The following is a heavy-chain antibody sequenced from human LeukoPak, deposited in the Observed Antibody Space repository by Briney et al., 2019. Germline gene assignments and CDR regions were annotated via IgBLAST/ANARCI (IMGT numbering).Heavy chain of an antibody. Sequence: ASVKVSCKASGYTFTSYGISWVRQAPGQGLEWMGWISAYNGNTNYAQKLQGGVTMTTDTSTSTAYMELRSLRSDDTAVYYCAREVVSSYYDSSGYPGTVGYYGMDVWGQGTTVTVSS. CDR3: AREVVSSYYDSSGYPGTVGYYGMDV. CDR1: GYTFTSYG. D-gene: IGHD3-22*01. V-gene: IGHV1-18*01. J-gene: IGHJ6*02. CDR2: ISAYNGNT.